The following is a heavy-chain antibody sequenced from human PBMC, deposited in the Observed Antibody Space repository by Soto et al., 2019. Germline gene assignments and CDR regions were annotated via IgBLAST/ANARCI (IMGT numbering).Heavy chain of an antibody. V-gene: IGHV4-34*01. CDR3: AGTHVDTAMVEYYYYGMDV. D-gene: IGHD5-18*01. Sequence: QVQLQQWGAGLLKPSETLSLTCAVYGGSFSGYYWSWIRQPPGKGLEWIGEINHSGSTNYNPSLKSRVTISVDTSKNQFSLKLSSVTAADTAVYYCAGTHVDTAMVEYYYYGMDVWGQGTPVTVSS. CDR2: INHSGST. J-gene: IGHJ6*02. CDR1: GGSFSGYY.